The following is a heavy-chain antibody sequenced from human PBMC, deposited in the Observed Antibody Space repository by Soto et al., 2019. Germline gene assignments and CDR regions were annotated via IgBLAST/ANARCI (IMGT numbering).Heavy chain of an antibody. CDR3: ARQTINGTHRGYFDY. CDR2: IYYNENA. D-gene: IGHD1-7*01. Sequence: SETLSLTCTVSGGSITSSDYYRGWIRQPPGKGLEWIGTIYYNENASYNPSLKSRVTLSVDTSKDQFSLNLSSVTAADTAVYYCARQTINGTHRGYFDYWGQGTLVTVSS. J-gene: IGHJ4*02. CDR1: GGSITSSDYY. V-gene: IGHV4-39*01.